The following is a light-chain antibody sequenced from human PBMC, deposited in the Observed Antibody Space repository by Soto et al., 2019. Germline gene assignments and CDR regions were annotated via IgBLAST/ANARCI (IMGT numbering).Light chain of an antibody. CDR2: DAS. V-gene: IGKV1-5*01. CDR1: QSISSW. CDR3: QQYNSYSSLT. J-gene: IGKJ1*01. Sequence: DIQMTQSPSTLSASVGDRVTITCRASQSISSWLAWYQQKPGEAPKLLIYDASSLESGVPSRFSGSGSGTEFTLTISSLQPDDFATYYCQQYNSYSSLTFGQGTKVDIK.